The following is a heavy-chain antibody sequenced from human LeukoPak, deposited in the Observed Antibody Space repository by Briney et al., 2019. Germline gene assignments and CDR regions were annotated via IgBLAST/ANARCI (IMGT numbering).Heavy chain of an antibody. CDR3: ARAEYDYYDSSGYIDY. V-gene: IGHV1-2*02. Sequence: ASVKVSFKASVYTFTIYYRDWVRRSPGQRLEWMGWINPNSGGTNYAQKFQGRVTMTRDTSISTAYMELSRLRSDDTAVYYCARAEYDYYDSSGYIDYWGQGTLVTVSS. CDR2: INPNSGGT. D-gene: IGHD3-22*01. J-gene: IGHJ4*02. CDR1: VYTFTIYY.